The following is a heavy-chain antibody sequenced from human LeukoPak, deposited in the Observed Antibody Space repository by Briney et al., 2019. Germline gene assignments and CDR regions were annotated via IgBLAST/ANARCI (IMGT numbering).Heavy chain of an antibody. Sequence: SVKVSCKASGGTFSSYTISWVRQAPGQGLEWMGRIIPILGIANYAQKLQGRVTITAEKSTSTAYMELSSLRSEDTAVYYCAGDDSSGYSHYWGQGTLVTVSS. D-gene: IGHD3-22*01. CDR1: GGTFSSYT. J-gene: IGHJ4*02. CDR3: AGDDSSGYSHY. V-gene: IGHV1-69*04. CDR2: IIPILGIA.